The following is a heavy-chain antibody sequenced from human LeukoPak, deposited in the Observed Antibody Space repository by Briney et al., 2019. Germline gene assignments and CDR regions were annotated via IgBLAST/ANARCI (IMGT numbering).Heavy chain of an antibody. Sequence: PGRSLRLSCAASGFTFDDYAMHWVRQPPGKGLEWVSGINWNSGSIDYADSVKGRSTISRDSAKNSLYLQMNSLRAEDTALYYCARTKSIAVAGTYDYWGQGTLVTVSS. V-gene: IGHV3-9*01. CDR2: INWNSGSI. CDR3: ARTKSIAVAGTYDY. CDR1: GFTFDDYA. J-gene: IGHJ4*02. D-gene: IGHD6-19*01.